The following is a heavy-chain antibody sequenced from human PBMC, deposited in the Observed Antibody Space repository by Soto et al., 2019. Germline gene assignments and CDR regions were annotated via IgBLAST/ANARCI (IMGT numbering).Heavy chain of an antibody. CDR2: ISYDGSNK. D-gene: IGHD3-16*01. J-gene: IGHJ4*02. V-gene: IGHV3-30-3*01. CDR3: ARAYEGDYFDY. Sequence: QVQLVESGGGVVQPGRSLRLSCAASGFTFSSYALHWVRQAPGKGLEWVAVISYDGSNKYYADSVKGRFTISRDNSKNTLYLQMNSLRADDTAVYYCARAYEGDYFDYWGQGTLVTDSS. CDR1: GFTFSSYA.